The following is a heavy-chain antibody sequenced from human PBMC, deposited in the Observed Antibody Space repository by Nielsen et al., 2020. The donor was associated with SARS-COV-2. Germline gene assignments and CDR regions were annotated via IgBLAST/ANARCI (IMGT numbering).Heavy chain of an antibody. Sequence: GGSLRLSCSASGFTFSSYAMHWVRQAPGEGLEYVSAISSNGGSTYYADSVKGRFTISRDNSKNTLYLQMSSLRAEDTAVYYCARGQGRSMWEWGYYYYYMDVWGMGTTVTVSS. CDR1: GFTFSSYA. V-gene: IGHV3-64D*08. CDR2: ISSNGGST. D-gene: IGHD1-26*01. J-gene: IGHJ6*03. CDR3: ARGQGRSMWEWGYYYYYMDV.